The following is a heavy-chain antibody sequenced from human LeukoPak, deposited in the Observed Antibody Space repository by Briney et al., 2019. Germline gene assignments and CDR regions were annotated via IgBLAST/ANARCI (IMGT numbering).Heavy chain of an antibody. CDR3: ILAAAGPAY. D-gene: IGHD6-13*01. J-gene: IGHJ4*02. Sequence: GGSLRLSCAASGFTFSSAWMTWVRQAPGKGLEWVGRIKGKTDGGRPDYAAPVKGRFTISRDHSEDTLYLQMNSLKTEDTAVYYCILAAAGPAYWGQGALVTVSS. V-gene: IGHV3-15*01. CDR2: IKGKTDGGRP. CDR1: GFTFSSAW.